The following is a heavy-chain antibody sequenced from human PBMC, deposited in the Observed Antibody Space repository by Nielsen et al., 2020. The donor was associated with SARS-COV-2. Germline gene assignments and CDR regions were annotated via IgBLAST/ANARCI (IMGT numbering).Heavy chain of an antibody. V-gene: IGHV3-21*01. CDR1: GFTFSSHS. CDR3: ARDFKGYGSSSSCLDAFDI. J-gene: IGHJ3*02. CDR2: ISSSSSYI. Sequence: GESLKISCAGSGFTFSSHSMNWVRQAPGKGLEWVSSISSSSSYIYYADSVKGRFTISRDNAKNSLYLQMNSLRAEDTAVYYCARDFKGYGSSSSCLDAFDIWGQGTMVTVSS. D-gene: IGHD2-2*01.